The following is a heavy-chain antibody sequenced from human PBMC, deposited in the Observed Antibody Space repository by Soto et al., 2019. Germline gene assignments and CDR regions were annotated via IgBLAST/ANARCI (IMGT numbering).Heavy chain of an antibody. J-gene: IGHJ6*02. D-gene: IGHD2-15*01. Sequence: PGGSQRLSCAVSGFTFSRFWMGWVRQAPGRGLEWVANIQQDGSEKYYVDSVKGRFTMSKDNVKNSLYLQMNSLRAEDTAVYYCAKWYGYCSGGSCYNSQWPHQTNYGMDVWGQGTTVTVS. CDR2: IQQDGSEK. CDR3: AKWYGYCSGGSCYNSQWPHQTNYGMDV. CDR1: GFTFSRFW. V-gene: IGHV3-7*03.